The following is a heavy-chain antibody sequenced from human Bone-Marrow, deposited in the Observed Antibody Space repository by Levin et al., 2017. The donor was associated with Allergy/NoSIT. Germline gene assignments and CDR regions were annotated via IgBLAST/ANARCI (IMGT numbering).Heavy chain of an antibody. Sequence: GESLKISCAASGFTFINYWMHWVRQTPEKGLVWVSRITYDGTSANYADSVKGRFIISRDNAKNTLFLQMNSLRAEDTAIYYCATTYSDYVRGTYSLDHWGQGTLVAVSS. CDR2: ITYDGTSA. CDR3: ATTYSDYVRGTYSLDH. CDR1: GFTFINYW. J-gene: IGHJ4*02. V-gene: IGHV3-74*01. D-gene: IGHD3-16*01.